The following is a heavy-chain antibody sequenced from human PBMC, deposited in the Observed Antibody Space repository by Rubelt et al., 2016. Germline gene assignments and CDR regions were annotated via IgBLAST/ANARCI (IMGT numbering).Heavy chain of an antibody. V-gene: IGHV1-3*01. Sequence: QVQLVQSGAEVKKPGSSVKVSCKASGGTFRSYAISWVRQAPGQGLEWMGWINAGNGNTKYSQKFQGRVTITRDTSASTAYMVLSSLRSEYTAGYYCARAQRIRLLMVYAPTFDYWGQGTLVTVSS. CDR3: ARAQRIRLLMVYAPTFDY. CDR2: INAGNGNT. CDR1: GGTFRSYA. D-gene: IGHD2-8*01. J-gene: IGHJ4*02.